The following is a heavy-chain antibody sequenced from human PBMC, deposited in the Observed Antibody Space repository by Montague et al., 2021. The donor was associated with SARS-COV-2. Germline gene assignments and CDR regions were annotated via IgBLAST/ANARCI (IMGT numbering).Heavy chain of an antibody. J-gene: IGHJ5*01. Sequence: SETLSLTCTVSGGSISSSSYYWGWIRQPPGKGLEWIGSIYYSGXTXYXXXXKXRVTISVDTSKNQFSLKLSSVTAADTAVYYCARHGYQRLFDYGLDVWGQGTLVTVSS. CDR2: IYYSGXT. CDR3: ARHGYQRLFDYGLDV. D-gene: IGHD6-25*01. V-gene: IGHV4-39*01. CDR1: GGSISSSSYY.